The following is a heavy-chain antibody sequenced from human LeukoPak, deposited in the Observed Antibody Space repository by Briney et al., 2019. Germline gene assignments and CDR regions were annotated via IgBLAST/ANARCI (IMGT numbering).Heavy chain of an antibody. D-gene: IGHD4-23*01. J-gene: IGHJ4*02. CDR3: ARGTVVEEDY. Sequence: SETLSLTCTVSGGSISSSSYYWGWIRQPPGKGLEWIGSIYYSGSTYYNPSLKSRVTISVDTSKNQFSLKLSSVTAADTAVYYCARGTVVEEDYWGQGTLVTVSS. CDR2: IYYSGST. CDR1: GGSISSSSYY. V-gene: IGHV4-39*01.